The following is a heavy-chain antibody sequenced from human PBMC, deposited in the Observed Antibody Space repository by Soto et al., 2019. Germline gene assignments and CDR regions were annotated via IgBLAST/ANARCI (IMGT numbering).Heavy chain of an antibody. CDR2: ISSSSSII. Sequence: LRLSCAASGFTFSSYSMNWVRQAPGKGLEWVSYISSSSSIIYYADSVKGRFTISRDNAKNSLYLQMNSLRAEDTAVYYCARDYSSYGPFDYWGQGTLVTVSS. CDR3: ARDYSSYGPFDY. D-gene: IGHD5-18*01. J-gene: IGHJ4*02. V-gene: IGHV3-48*01. CDR1: GFTFSSYS.